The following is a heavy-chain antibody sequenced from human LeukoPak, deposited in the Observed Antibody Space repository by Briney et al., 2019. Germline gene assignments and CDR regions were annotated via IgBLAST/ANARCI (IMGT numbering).Heavy chain of an antibody. D-gene: IGHD1-26*01. J-gene: IGHJ4*02. V-gene: IGHV1-69*13. CDR3: AISVFCSGSYCDY. CDR1: GYTFTSYA. CDR2: IIPIFGTA. Sequence: ASVKVSCKASGYTFTSYAMNWVRQAPGQGLEWMGGIIPIFGTANYAQKFQGRVTITADESTSTAYMELSSLRSEDTAVYYCAISVFCSGSYCDYWGQGTLVTVSS.